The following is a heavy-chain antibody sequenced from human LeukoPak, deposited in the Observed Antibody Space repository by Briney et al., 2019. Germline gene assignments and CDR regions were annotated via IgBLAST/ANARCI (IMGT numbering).Heavy chain of an antibody. CDR2: IYTSESP. Sequence: SETLSLTCTVSGGSISSYYWSWIRQPAGKGLEWIGRIYTSESPTYNPSLKSRVTMSLDTSKNQFSLKLSSVTAADTAVYYCARETSQKGAHYMDVWGKGTTVTISS. J-gene: IGHJ6*03. D-gene: IGHD3-16*01. V-gene: IGHV4-4*07. CDR3: ARETSQKGAHYMDV. CDR1: GGSISSYY.